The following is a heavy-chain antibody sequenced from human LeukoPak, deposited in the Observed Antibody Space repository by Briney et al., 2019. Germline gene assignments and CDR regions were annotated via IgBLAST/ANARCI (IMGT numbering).Heavy chain of an antibody. CDR3: ARSGSGYDSLLNY. CDR2: IYTSGST. Sequence: SETLSLTCAVYGGSFSGYYWSWIRQPAGKGLEWIGRIYTSGSTNYNPSLKSRVTMSVDTSKNQFSLKLSSVTAADTAVYYCARSGSGYDSLLNYWGQGTLVTVSS. D-gene: IGHD5-12*01. J-gene: IGHJ4*02. CDR1: GGSFSGYY. V-gene: IGHV4-59*10.